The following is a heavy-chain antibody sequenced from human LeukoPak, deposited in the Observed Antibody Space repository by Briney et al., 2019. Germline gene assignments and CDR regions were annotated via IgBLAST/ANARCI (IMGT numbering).Heavy chain of an antibody. CDR3: QRRSVGPAANN. CDR1: GFTFSGSA. J-gene: IGHJ4*02. CDR2: IRSKANSYAT. V-gene: IGHV3-73*01. D-gene: IGHD2-2*01. Sequence: GGSLRLSCAASGFTFSGSAMHWVRQASGKGLERVGRIRSKANSYATAYAASVKGRFTISRDDSKNTAYLQMNSLKTEDTAVYYCQRRSVGPAANNWGQGTLVTVSS.